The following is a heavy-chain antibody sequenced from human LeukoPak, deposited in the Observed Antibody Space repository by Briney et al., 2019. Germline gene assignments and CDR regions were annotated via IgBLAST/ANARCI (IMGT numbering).Heavy chain of an antibody. Sequence: ASVKVSCKASGYTFSGSDMSWVRQAPGQGLEWMGWININTGNPTYVQHFTGRFVFSLDTSVSTAYLQISSLKAEDTAVYYCARGDWVAWGQGTLVTVSS. V-gene: IGHV7-4-1*02. CDR3: ARGDWVA. D-gene: IGHD3-9*01. J-gene: IGHJ4*02. CDR2: ININTGNP. CDR1: GYTFSGSD.